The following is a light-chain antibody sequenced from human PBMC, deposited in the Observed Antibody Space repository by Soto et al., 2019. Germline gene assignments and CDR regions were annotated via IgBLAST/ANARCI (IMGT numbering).Light chain of an antibody. CDR2: AAS. V-gene: IGKV3-15*01. CDR1: QIINDN. CDR3: QQCNNWPRT. J-gene: IGKJ1*01. Sequence: EIVMTQSPATLSVSPADTATLSCMASQIINDNVAWYQQKPGQAPRLLIYAASTRAAGCPARFSGSGSGTEFTLTISSLQSEDFAVYYCQQCNNWPRTFGQGTKVDIK.